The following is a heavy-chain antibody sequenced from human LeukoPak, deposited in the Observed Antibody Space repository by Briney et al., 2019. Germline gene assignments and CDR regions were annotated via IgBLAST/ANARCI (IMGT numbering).Heavy chain of an antibody. CDR2: ISAYNGNT. Sequence: ASVKVSCKASGYTFTSYGISWVRQAPGQGLEWMGWISAYNGNTYYAQKLQGRVTMTTDTSTSTAYMELRSLRSDDTAVYYCARLGHTVLMVYARGPIGGMDVWGQGTTVTVSS. CDR1: GYTFTSYG. V-gene: IGHV1-18*01. J-gene: IGHJ6*02. D-gene: IGHD2-8*01. CDR3: ARLGHTVLMVYARGPIGGMDV.